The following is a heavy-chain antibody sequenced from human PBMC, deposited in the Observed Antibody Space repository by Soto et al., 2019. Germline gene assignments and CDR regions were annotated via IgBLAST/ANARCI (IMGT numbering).Heavy chain of an antibody. J-gene: IGHJ4*02. CDR2: IIPISGTA. V-gene: IGHV1-69*06. Sequence: QVQLVQSGAEVKKPGSSVRVSCKTSGGTFSTYAISWVRQAPGQGLEWMGGIIPISGTANFAQKFQGRDTITAAKSTGTAYMELSSLRFEDTPVYCWARDLGYGNLRGYWGQGPLVSVSS. D-gene: IGHD4-17*01. CDR3: ARDLGYGNLRGY. CDR1: GGTFSTYA.